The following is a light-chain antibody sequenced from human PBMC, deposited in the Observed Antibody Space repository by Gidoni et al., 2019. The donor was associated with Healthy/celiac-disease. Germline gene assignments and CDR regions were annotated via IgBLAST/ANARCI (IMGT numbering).Light chain of an antibody. Sequence: EIVLTQSPGTLSLSTGERATISCMASQSVSSSDVAWYQQTPGQAPRLLISGASSRSTGIPDRFSGSGSGTDFTLTISRLEPEDFAVYYFQQYGSSPFTFGPGTKVEIK. CDR3: QQYGSSPFT. J-gene: IGKJ3*01. CDR2: GAS. V-gene: IGKV3-20*01. CDR1: QSVSSSD.